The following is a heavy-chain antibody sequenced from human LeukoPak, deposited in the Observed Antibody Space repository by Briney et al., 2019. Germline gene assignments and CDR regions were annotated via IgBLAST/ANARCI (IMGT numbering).Heavy chain of an antibody. Sequence: GGSLRLSCAASGFTFSSYTMNWVRQAPGKGLEWVSSITSGGVNTYYATSVKGRFTISRDNSKNTLYLQMNSLRAEDTAVYYCAKNVGDCGDYEWGADYWGQGTLVTVSS. D-gene: IGHD4-17*01. CDR3: AKNVGDCGDYEWGADY. CDR1: GFTFSSYT. J-gene: IGHJ4*02. CDR2: ITSGGVNT. V-gene: IGHV3-NL1*01.